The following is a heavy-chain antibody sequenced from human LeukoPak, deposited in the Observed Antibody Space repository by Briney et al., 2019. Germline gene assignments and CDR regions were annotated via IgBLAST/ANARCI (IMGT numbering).Heavy chain of an antibody. CDR2: IYYSGST. CDR3: ARGDNWNDPNPTLLDY. V-gene: IGHV4-59*01. CDR1: GGSISSYY. Sequence: SSETLSFTCTVPGGSISSYYWSWIRQPPGKGLEWIGYIYYSGSTNYNPSLKSRVTISVDTSKNQFSLKLSSVTAADTAVYYCARGDNWNDPNPTLLDYWGQGTLVTVSS. D-gene: IGHD1-20*01. J-gene: IGHJ4*02.